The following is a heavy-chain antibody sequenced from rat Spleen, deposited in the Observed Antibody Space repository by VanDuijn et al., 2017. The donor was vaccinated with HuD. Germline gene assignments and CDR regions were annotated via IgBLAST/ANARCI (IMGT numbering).Heavy chain of an antibody. D-gene: IGHD4-3*01. CDR3: ARLGGLRNWFAY. CDR1: GFNFNDYW. CDR2: ISAGGGNT. J-gene: IGHJ3*01. V-gene: IGHV5-25*01. Sequence: EVKLVESGGGLVQPGRSLKLSCAASGFNFNDYWMGWVRQAPTKGLEWVASISAGGGNTYYRDSVKGRFTISGDDEKSNQYLQMDSLRSEDTATYFCARLGGLRNWFAYWGQGTLVTVSS.